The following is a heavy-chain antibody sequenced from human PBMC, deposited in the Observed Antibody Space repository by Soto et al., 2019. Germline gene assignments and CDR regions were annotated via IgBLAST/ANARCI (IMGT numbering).Heavy chain of an antibody. CDR2: IISSGSTI. Sequence: GGSLRLSCAASGFTFSDYYMSWIRQAPGKGLEWVSYIISSGSTIYYADSVKGRFTISRDNAKNSLYLQMNSLRAEDTAVYYCARDLYSSGWYNSFYWGQGTLVTVSS. CDR1: GFTFSDYY. V-gene: IGHV3-11*01. D-gene: IGHD6-19*01. CDR3: ARDLYSSGWYNSFY. J-gene: IGHJ4*02.